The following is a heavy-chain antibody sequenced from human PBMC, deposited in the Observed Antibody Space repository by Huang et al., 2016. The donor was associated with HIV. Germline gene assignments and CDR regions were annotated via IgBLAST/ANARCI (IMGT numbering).Heavy chain of an antibody. J-gene: IGHJ4*02. Sequence: QVQMVESGGGVVQPGRSLRLSCAASGFTFSSYVMYWVRQAPGKGLESVAVIAYDGSNKYYADSVQGRFTSSRDNSKNTLYLQMNGLRTEDTAVYYCAREDDYGGNWGQGTLVTVSS. V-gene: IGHV3-30-3*01. D-gene: IGHD4-17*01. CDR1: GFTFSSYV. CDR2: IAYDGSNK. CDR3: AREDDYGGN.